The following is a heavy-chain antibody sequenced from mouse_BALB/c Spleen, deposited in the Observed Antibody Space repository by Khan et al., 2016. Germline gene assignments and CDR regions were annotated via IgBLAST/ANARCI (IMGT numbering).Heavy chain of an antibody. CDR1: GYTFTSYN. D-gene: IGHD2-1*01. CDR2: ICPGNADT. J-gene: IGHJ1*01. CDR3: ARGGVNYAGYFDV. Sequence: QVQLQQSGAELVKPGASVKMSCKASGYTFTSYNMHWVKQTLGQGLEWIGAICPGNADTSYNQKFKGKASLTADKSSSTAYMQLSSLTSEDSAVYFCARGGVNYAGYFDVWGAGTTVTVSS. V-gene: IGHV1-12*01.